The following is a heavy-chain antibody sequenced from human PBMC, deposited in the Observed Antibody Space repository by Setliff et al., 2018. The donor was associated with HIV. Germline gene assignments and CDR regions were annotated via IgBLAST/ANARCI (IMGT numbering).Heavy chain of an antibody. J-gene: IGHJ6*03. D-gene: IGHD3-10*01. V-gene: IGHV1-24*01. Sequence: ASVKVSCKVSGDTLSELSVHWVRQAPGKGIEWMGGFDPEGEEIIYARQFKGRVIMTEDTSTNTAYMELSSLGSEDTAVYYCATGSDEDFYHYHHMDVWGKGTTVTVSS. CDR2: FDPEGEEI. CDR1: GDTLSELS. CDR3: ATGSDEDFYHYHHMDV.